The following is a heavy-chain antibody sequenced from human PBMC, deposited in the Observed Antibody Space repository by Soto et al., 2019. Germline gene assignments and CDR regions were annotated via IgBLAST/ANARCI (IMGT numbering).Heavy chain of an antibody. J-gene: IGHJ4*02. V-gene: IGHV3-30-3*01. CDR2: ISYDGSNK. CDR3: ARDGSVAARPPFDY. D-gene: IGHD6-6*01. CDR1: GFTFSSYA. Sequence: QLQLVESGGGVVQPGRSLRLSCAASGFTFSSYAMHWVRQAPGKGLEWVAVISYDGSNKYYADSVKGRFTISRDNSKNTLYLQMNSLRAEDTAVYYCARDGSVAARPPFDYWGQGTLVTVSS.